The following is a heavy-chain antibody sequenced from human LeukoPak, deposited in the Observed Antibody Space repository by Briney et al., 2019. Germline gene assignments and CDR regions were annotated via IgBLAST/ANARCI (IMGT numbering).Heavy chain of an antibody. CDR3: ARSLQQLVIE. CDR2: INTNSGAT. V-gene: IGHV1-2*02. J-gene: IGHJ4*02. Sequence: ASMKVSCKAPGYTFTGYYIHWVRQAPGQGLEWMGWINTNSGATNYAQKFQGRVTMTRDTSISTAYLELSRLRSDDTAVYYCARSLQQLVIEWGQGTLVTVSS. CDR1: GYTFTGYY. D-gene: IGHD6-13*01.